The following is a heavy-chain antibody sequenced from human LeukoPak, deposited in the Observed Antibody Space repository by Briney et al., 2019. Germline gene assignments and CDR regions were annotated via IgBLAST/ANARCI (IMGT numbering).Heavy chain of an antibody. CDR3: ARAPGYYDFWSGYDGEYFDY. CDR1: GFTFSSYE. V-gene: IGHV3-48*03. J-gene: IGHJ4*02. D-gene: IGHD3-3*01. CDR2: ITSSGSLR. Sequence: GGSLRLSCAASGFTFSSYEMNWVRQAPGRGLEWVSYITSSGSLRNYADSVTGRFTISRDNAKNSLFLQMNSLRVEDTALYYCARAPGYYDFWSGYDGEYFDYWGQGTLVTVSS.